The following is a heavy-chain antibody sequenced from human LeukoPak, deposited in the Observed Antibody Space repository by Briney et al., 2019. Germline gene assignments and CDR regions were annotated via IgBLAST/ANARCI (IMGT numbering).Heavy chain of an antibody. CDR2: IIPILGIT. CDR1: GGTFSSYA. CDR3: ARETGGYYDSSGYYYNY. J-gene: IGHJ4*02. D-gene: IGHD3-22*01. V-gene: IGHV1-69*04. Sequence: SVKVSCKASGGTFSSYAISWVRQAPGQGLEWMGRIIPILGITNYAQKFQGRVTITADKSTSTAYMELSSLRSEDTAVYYCARETGGYYDSSGYYYNYWGQGTLVTVSS.